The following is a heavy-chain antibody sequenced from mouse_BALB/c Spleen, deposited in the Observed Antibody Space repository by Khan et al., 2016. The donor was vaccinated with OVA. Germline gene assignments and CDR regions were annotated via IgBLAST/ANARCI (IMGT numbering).Heavy chain of an antibody. D-gene: IGHD2-3*01. V-gene: IGHV2-6*02. CDR2: IWSDGST. CDR1: GFSLTSYG. J-gene: IGHJ4*01. CDR3: ARWFDGYSSLYAMDY. Sequence: VQLQESGPGLVAPSQSLSITCTVSGFSLTSYGVHWVRQPPGKGLEWLVVIWSDGSTNYNSVLKSRLSISKDNSKSQVFLKMNSLQTDDTAIYYCARWFDGYSSLYAMDYWGQGTSVTDSS.